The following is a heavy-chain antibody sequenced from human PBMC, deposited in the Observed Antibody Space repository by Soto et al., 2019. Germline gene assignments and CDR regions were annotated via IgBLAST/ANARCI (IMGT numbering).Heavy chain of an antibody. CDR1: GFTFSSYA. V-gene: IGHV3-23*01. CDR3: AKDHPMVRGVLHAYYFDY. CDR2: ISGSGGST. D-gene: IGHD3-10*01. Sequence: GESLKISCAASGFTFSSYAMSWVRQAPGKGLEWVSAISGSGGSTYYADSVKGRFTISRDNSKNTLYLQMNSLRAEETAVYYCAKDHPMVRGVLHAYYFDYWGQGTLVTVSS. J-gene: IGHJ4*02.